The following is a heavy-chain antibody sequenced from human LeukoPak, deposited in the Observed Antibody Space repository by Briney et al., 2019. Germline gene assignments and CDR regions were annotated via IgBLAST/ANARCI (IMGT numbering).Heavy chain of an antibody. V-gene: IGHV3-74*01. J-gene: IGHJ4*02. CDR1: GFTFSSYW. D-gene: IGHD5-12*01. CDR2: IDTDGSST. CDR3: TRGYVGIDY. Sequence: GGSLRLSCAASGFTFSSYWMHWVRQTPEKGLVWVARIDTDGSSTIYADSVRGRFTISRDNAKNTLFLQMNSLRAEDTALYYCTRGYVGIDYWGQGTLVTVSS.